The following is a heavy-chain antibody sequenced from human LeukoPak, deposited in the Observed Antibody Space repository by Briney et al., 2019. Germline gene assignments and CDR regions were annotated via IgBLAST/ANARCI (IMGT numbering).Heavy chain of an antibody. CDR1: GFSFSDHW. CDR2: IKGDGSQK. J-gene: IGHJ4*02. Sequence: GGSLRLSCAASGFSFSDHWLDWVRQAPGKGLEWVAHIKGDGSQKCYVDSVKGRFTISRDNAKTSLYLQMDSLRAEDTAVYYCARNRGWLQFDYWGQGTLVTVSS. V-gene: IGHV3-7*03. CDR3: ARNRGWLQFDY. D-gene: IGHD5-12*01.